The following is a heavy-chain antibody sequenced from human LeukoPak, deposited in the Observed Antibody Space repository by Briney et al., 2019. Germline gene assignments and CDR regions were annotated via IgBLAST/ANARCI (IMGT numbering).Heavy chain of an antibody. D-gene: IGHD6-13*01. CDR2: VYYSGTT. V-gene: IGHV4-59*12. CDR1: GGSISSYY. J-gene: IGHJ6*03. Sequence: SETLSLTCTVSGGSISSYYWSWIRQPPGKGLEWIGYVYYSGTTYYNPSLKSRVTISVDTSKNQFSLKLSSVTAADTAVYYCARGGPYSSSWYEIRYYYYYYYMDVWGKGTTVTVSS. CDR3: ARGGPYSSSWYEIRYYYYYYYMDV.